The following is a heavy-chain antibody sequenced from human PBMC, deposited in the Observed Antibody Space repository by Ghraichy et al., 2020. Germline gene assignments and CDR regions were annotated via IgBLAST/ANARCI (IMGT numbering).Heavy chain of an antibody. CDR1: GGSISSYY. CDR3: ARAMGATLYWFDP. V-gene: IGHV4-59*01. J-gene: IGHJ5*02. D-gene: IGHD1-26*01. Sequence: SETLSLTCTVSGGSISSYYWSWIRQPPGMGLEWIGYIYYSGSTNYNPSLKSRVTISVDTSKNQFSLKLSSVTAADTAVYYCARAMGATLYWFDPWGQGTLVTVSS. CDR2: IYYSGST.